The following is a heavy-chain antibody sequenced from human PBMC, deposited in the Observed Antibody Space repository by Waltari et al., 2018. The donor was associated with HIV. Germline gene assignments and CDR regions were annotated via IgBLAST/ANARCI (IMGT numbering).Heavy chain of an antibody. J-gene: IGHJ5*02. CDR3: AREQNVWIGGEKSTNWFDP. V-gene: IGHV4-31*03. CDR1: GGSISSGGSY. CDR2: IYYSGST. Sequence: QVQLQESGPGLVKPSQTLSLTCTVSGGSISSGGSYWSWIRQHPGQGLEWIGYIYYSGSTYYNPSLKSRVTISVDTSKNQFSLKLSSVTAADTAVYYCAREQNVWIGGEKSTNWFDPWGQGTLVTVSS. D-gene: IGHD3-10*01.